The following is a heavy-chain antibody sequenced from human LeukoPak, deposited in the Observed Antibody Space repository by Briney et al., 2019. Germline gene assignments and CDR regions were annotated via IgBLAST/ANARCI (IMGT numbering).Heavy chain of an antibody. CDR2: IFPGDSDT. CDR1: GYTFTSYW. D-gene: IGHD6-13*01. Sequence: GESLKISCKGSGYTFTSYWIGWVRQMPGKGLEWMGIIFPGDSDTGYSPSFQGQVTISADKSISTAYLQWSSLKASDTAMYYCARHETGSSNWYRLDYWGQGTLVTVSS. V-gene: IGHV5-51*01. CDR3: ARHETGSSNWYRLDY. J-gene: IGHJ4*02.